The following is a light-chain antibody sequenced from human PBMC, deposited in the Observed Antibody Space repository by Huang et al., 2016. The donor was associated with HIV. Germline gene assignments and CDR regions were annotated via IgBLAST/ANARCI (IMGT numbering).Light chain of an antibody. Sequence: EIVLTQSPATLSLSPGERATLSCRASQSVSSYLAWYQQKPGQAPRLRIYDASHRATGIPARLSGSGSGTEFTLTISSLEPEDFAVYYCQQRSNWPLTFGPGTKVDIK. J-gene: IGKJ3*01. V-gene: IGKV3-11*01. CDR2: DAS. CDR3: QQRSNWPLT. CDR1: QSVSSY.